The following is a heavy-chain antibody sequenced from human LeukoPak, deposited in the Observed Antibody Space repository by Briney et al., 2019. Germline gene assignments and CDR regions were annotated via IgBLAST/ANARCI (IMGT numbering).Heavy chain of an antibody. CDR3: ARLWGRDGPFDY. D-gene: IGHD1-26*01. J-gene: IGHJ4*02. Sequence: PSETLSLTCTVSGDSFANYYWSWIRQPPGKGLEWTGCIYYSGSTNYNPSLKSRVTISLDTSKKQFSLKLSSLTAADTAVYYCARLWGRDGPFDYWGQGILVTVSS. CDR2: IYYSGST. CDR1: GDSFANYY. V-gene: IGHV4-59*01.